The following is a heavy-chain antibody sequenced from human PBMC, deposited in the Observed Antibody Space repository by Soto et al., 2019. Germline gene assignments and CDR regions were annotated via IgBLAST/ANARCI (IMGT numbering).Heavy chain of an antibody. D-gene: IGHD1-1*01. J-gene: IGHJ4*02. CDR2: INAHSGGT. Sequence: ASVKVSCKASGFSFTGYYIHWLRQAPGQGLEWMGWINAHSGGTEYAQKFQGRVTLTRDTSIATAYLTLTSLTSDDTAVYYCARGGTTSLDYWGQGTQVTVSS. CDR1: GFSFTGYY. V-gene: IGHV1-2*02. CDR3: ARGGTTSLDY.